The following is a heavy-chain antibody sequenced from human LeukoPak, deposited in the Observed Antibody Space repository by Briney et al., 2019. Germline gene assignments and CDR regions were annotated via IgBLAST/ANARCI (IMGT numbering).Heavy chain of an antibody. CDR2: IRSKAYGGTT. CDR3: TRDYYDSSGDPKPFDY. CDR1: GFTFGDYA. D-gene: IGHD3-22*01. J-gene: IGHJ4*02. Sequence: GGSLRLSCTASGFTFGDYAMSWVRQAPGKGLEWVGFIRSKAYGGTTEYAASVKGRFTISRDDSKSIAYPQMNSLKTEDTAVYYCTRDYYDSSGDPKPFDYWGQGTLVTVSS. V-gene: IGHV3-49*04.